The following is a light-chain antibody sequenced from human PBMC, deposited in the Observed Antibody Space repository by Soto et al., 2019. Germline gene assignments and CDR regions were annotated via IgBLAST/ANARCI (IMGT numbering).Light chain of an antibody. CDR2: GAS. CDR1: QGIFYN. CDR3: QQYGIPPIT. J-gene: IGKJ5*01. Sequence: IVLTQSPATLSVSPGERATLSCRASQGIFYNLAWFQQRPGQAPRLLIYGASSRATGIPDRFSGSGSGTGFTLTISRLEPDDFAVYYCQQYGIPPITFGQGTRLEIK. V-gene: IGKV3-20*01.